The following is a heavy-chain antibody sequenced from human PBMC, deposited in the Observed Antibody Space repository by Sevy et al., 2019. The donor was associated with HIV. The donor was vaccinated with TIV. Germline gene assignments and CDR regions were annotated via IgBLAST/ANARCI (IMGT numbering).Heavy chain of an antibody. D-gene: IGHD3-3*01. Sequence: GESLKIPCAASGFSVNSNYMTWVRQAPGKGLDWVSIIYSDGKTKYADALKGRFTISSDNSKNTMYLQMNSLRVEDTAVYYCARGGTIFGLVRHYFDYWGQGTLVTVSS. CDR3: ARGGTIFGLVRHYFDY. CDR2: IYSDGKT. J-gene: IGHJ4*02. V-gene: IGHV3-66*01. CDR1: GFSVNSNY.